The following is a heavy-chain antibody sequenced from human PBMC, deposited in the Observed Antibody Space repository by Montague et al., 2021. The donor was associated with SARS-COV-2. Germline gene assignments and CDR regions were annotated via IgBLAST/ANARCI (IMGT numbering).Heavy chain of an antibody. CDR3: AGKVLTVPADY. D-gene: IGHD4-11*01. CDR1: GVPITSTNW. Sequence: SETLSLTCAVSGVPITSTNWWSLVRQPPGKGLEWIGEISYGGIATYNPSLKSRATISMDRSRDLFSPKLSSVTAADTAIYYCAGKVLTVPADYWGQGTLVTVS. V-gene: IGHV4-4*02. CDR2: ISYGGIA. J-gene: IGHJ4*02.